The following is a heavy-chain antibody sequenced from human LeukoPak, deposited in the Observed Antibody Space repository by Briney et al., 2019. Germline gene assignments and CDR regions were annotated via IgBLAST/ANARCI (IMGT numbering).Heavy chain of an antibody. CDR2: INSDGSST. CDR1: GFTFSSYW. CDR3: ARDLKRPRHYYYYYGMDV. Sequence: GGSLRLSCAASGFTFSSYWMHWVRQAPGKGLVWVSRINSDGSSTSYADSVKGRFTISRDNAKNTLYLQMNSLRAEDTAVYYCARDLKRPRHYYYYYGMDVWGQGTTVTVSS. V-gene: IGHV3-74*01. D-gene: IGHD6-6*01. J-gene: IGHJ6*02.